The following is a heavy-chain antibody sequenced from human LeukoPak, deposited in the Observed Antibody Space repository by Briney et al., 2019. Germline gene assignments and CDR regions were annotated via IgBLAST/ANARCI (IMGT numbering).Heavy chain of an antibody. CDR3: ARDIGNSGFNLDY. CDR2: IWHDGGRK. D-gene: IGHD5-12*01. Sequence: PGGSLRLSCVVSGFTSSTHGLHWVRQAPGKGLEWVSVIWHDGGRKEYADSVRGRFTISRDNSNLYLQMNSLRAEDTAIYYCARDIGNSGFNLDYWGQGTPVTVSS. V-gene: IGHV3-33*01. CDR1: GFTSSTHG. J-gene: IGHJ4*02.